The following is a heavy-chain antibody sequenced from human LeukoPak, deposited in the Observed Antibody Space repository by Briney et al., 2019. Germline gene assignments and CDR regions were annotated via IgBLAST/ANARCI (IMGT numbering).Heavy chain of an antibody. D-gene: IGHD6-13*01. V-gene: IGHV1-2*02. CDR1: GYTFTGYY. J-gene: IGHJ5*02. Sequence: ASVKVSCRASGYTFTGYYMHWVRQAPGRGLEWMGWINPNSGGTNYAQKFQGRVTMTRDTSISTAYMELGRLRSDDTAVYYCARARQQLRIDPWGQGTLVTVSS. CDR3: ARARQQLRIDP. CDR2: INPNSGGT.